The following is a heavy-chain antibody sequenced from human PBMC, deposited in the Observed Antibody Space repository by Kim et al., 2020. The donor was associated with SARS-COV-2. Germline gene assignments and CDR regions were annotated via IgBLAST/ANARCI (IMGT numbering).Heavy chain of an antibody. J-gene: IGHJ4*02. Sequence: GGSLRLSCAASGFTFGNFWMSWVRQTPGKGLEYVGNIKVDGTDQYFVDSVRGRFTISRDNAKNSLFLQMNSLRVDDTAVYFCAKGGRKDLDYWGQGTLVTVSS. D-gene: IGHD3-16*01. CDR2: IKVDGTDQ. CDR1: GFTFGNFW. V-gene: IGHV3-7*01. CDR3: AKGGRKDLDY.